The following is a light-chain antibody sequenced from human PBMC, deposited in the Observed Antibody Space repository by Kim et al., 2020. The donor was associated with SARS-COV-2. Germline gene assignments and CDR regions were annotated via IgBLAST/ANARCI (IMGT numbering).Light chain of an antibody. CDR1: TLAKQY. V-gene: IGLV3-25*03. CDR3: QSADSSGWV. Sequence: SVSPGQTARITCSGDTLAKQYVFWYQQRPGQAPMLVIYKVSQRPSGIPERFSGSSSGTTVILAISGVQAEDEADYYCQSADSSGWVFGGGTQLTVL. CDR2: KVS. J-gene: IGLJ3*02.